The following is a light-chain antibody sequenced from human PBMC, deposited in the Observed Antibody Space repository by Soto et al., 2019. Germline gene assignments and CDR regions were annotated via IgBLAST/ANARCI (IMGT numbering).Light chain of an antibody. J-gene: IGLJ3*02. V-gene: IGLV4-69*01. CDR3: QTWDTGVQV. Sequence: QAVLTQSPSASASLGASVKLTCTLSSAHSSYAIAWHQQQPEKGPRYLMKLNSDGSHTKGDGIPDRFSGSSSGAERYLTISSLQSEDEAEYYCQTWDTGVQVFGGGTKVTVL. CDR2: LNSDGSH. CDR1: SAHSSYA.